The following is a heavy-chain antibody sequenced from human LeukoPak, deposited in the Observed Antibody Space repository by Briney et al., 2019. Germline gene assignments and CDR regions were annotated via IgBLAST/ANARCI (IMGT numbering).Heavy chain of an antibody. V-gene: IGHV1-2*02. CDR2: INPNSGGT. Sequence: ASVKVSCKASGYTFTGYYMHWVRQAPGQGLEWMGWINPNSGGTNYAQKFQGRVTMTRDTSTVYMDLSGLTSDDTAVYYCTRDLRSGGVTYGQDSWGQGTLVTVSS. CDR1: GYTFTGYY. D-gene: IGHD5-18*01. J-gene: IGHJ4*02. CDR3: TRDLRSGGVTYGQDS.